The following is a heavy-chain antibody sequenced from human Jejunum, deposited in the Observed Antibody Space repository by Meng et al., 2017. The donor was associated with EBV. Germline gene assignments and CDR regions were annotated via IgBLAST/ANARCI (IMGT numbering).Heavy chain of an antibody. CDR3: ADVTVTSGSDF. Sequence: EVALGVCGGGLVQPGGSLRLFWVASGFTFSYHYMDWVRQAPGKGLEWVGRIKNKADGYTKIYAASVKGRFTVSRDDSKSSLYLQMNSLKAEDTAVYYCADVTVTSGSDFWGQGTLVTVSS. V-gene: IGHV3-72*01. J-gene: IGHJ4*02. CDR1: GFTFSYHY. D-gene: IGHD3-10*01. CDR2: IKNKADGYTK.